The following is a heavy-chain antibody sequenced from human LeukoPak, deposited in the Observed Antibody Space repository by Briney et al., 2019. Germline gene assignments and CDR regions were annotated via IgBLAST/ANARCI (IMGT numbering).Heavy chain of an antibody. CDR3: AKQYYYDKDDEMGDGWYAFDI. J-gene: IGHJ3*02. CDR2: ISNSGGST. Sequence: QPGGSLRLSCAASAFTFSTYAMSWVRQAPGKGLEWVSGISNSGGSTPYADSVRGRFTISRDNPKNTLYLQMNSTRAEDTAVYYCAKQYYYDKDDEMGDGWYAFDIWGQGTMVTVSS. V-gene: IGHV3-23*01. CDR1: AFTFSTYA. D-gene: IGHD3-22*01.